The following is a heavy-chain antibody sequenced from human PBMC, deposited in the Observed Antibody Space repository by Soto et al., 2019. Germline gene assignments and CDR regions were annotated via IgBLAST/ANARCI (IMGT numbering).Heavy chain of an antibody. D-gene: IGHD5-12*01. V-gene: IGHV1-24*01. CDR2: FDPEDGET. CDR3: ATDRGYSGYDALLD. Sequence: ASVKVSCKVSGYTLTELSMHWVRQAPGKGLEWMGGFDPEDGETIYAQKFQGRVTMTEDTYTDTAYMELSSLGSEDTAVYYCATDRGYSGYDALLDWGQGTLVTVSS. J-gene: IGHJ4*02. CDR1: GYTLTELS.